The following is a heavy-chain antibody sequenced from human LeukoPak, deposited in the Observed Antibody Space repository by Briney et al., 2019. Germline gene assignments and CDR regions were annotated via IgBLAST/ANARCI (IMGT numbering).Heavy chain of an antibody. J-gene: IGHJ6*03. Sequence: PSETLSLTCTVSGGSISSYYWSWIRQPPGKGLEWIGYIYYSGSTNYNPSLKSRVTISVDTSKNQFSLKLSSVTAADTAVYYCARVSRTIFGVVIIPGYYYYMDVWGKGTTVTVSS. CDR1: GGSISSYY. D-gene: IGHD3-3*01. V-gene: IGHV4-59*01. CDR2: IYYSGST. CDR3: ARVSRTIFGVVIIPGYYYYMDV.